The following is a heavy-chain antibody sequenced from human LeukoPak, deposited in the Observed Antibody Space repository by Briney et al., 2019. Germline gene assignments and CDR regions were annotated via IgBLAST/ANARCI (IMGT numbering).Heavy chain of an antibody. CDR2: IIPIFGTA. V-gene: IGHV1-69*01. CDR3: ARDLVERYSGCDDAFDI. Sequence: GASVKVSCKASGGTFSSYAISWVRQAPGQGLEWMGGIIPIFGTANYAQKFQGRVTITADESTSTAYMELSSLRSEDTAVYYCARDLVERYSGCDDAFDIWAKGQWSPSLQ. CDR1: GGTFSSYA. J-gene: IGHJ3*02. D-gene: IGHD5-12*01.